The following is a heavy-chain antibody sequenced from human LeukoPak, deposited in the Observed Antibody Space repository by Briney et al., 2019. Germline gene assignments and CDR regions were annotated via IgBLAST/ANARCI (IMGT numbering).Heavy chain of an antibody. CDR1: SGSISSSNYY. V-gene: IGHV4-61*02. D-gene: IGHD2-15*01. CDR2: ISTIGST. J-gene: IGHJ6*03. CDR3: ARDGCGGSCFHYYYYYMDV. Sequence: SETLSLTCTVSSGSISSSNYYWSWIRQPAGKGLEWIGRISTIGSTNYNPSLNSRVTISIDTSKNQFSLKLSSVTAADTAVYYCARDGCGGSCFHYYYYYMDVWGKGATVTISS.